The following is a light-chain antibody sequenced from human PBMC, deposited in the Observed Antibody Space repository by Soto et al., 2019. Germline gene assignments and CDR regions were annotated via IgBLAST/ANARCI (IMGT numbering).Light chain of an antibody. CDR1: QSVSSH. J-gene: IGKJ4*01. V-gene: IGKV3-11*01. Sequence: EIVLTQSPAILSLSPGERATLSCRASQSVSSHLAWYQQKPGQAPRLLMYDTSNRATGIPARFSGSGSGTDFPLTISSLEPEDFAVYYCQQRVNWPLTFGGGTKVEIK. CDR2: DTS. CDR3: QQRVNWPLT.